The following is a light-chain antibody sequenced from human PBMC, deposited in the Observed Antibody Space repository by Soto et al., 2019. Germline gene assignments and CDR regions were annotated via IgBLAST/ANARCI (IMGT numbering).Light chain of an antibody. CDR1: QTVSSY. CDR3: QQDYNLIT. V-gene: IGKV3-11*01. J-gene: IGKJ5*01. Sequence: EIVMTQSPATLSVSPGERATLSCRASQTVSSYLLWYQQKRGQAPRLLIYDASNRATGIPARFSGSGSGTDFTLTISSLEPEDFAVYYCQQDYNLITFGQGTRLEI. CDR2: DAS.